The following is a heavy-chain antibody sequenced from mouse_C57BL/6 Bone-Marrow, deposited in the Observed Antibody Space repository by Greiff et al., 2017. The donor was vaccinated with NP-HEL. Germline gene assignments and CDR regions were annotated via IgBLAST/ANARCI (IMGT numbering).Heavy chain of an antibody. Sequence: VHLQQPGAELVMPGASVKLSCKASGYTFTSYWMHWVKQRPGQGLEWIGEIDPSDSYTNYNQKFKGKSTLTVDKSSSTAYMQLSSLTSEDSAVYYCARSLFYAMDYWGQGTSVTVSS. CDR1: GYTFTSYW. J-gene: IGHJ4*01. D-gene: IGHD1-1*02. CDR3: ARSLFYAMDY. V-gene: IGHV1-69*01. CDR2: IDPSDSYT.